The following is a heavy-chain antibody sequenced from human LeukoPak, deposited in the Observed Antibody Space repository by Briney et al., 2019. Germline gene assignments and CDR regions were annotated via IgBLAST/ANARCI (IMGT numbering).Heavy chain of an antibody. CDR3: AKDPNHYSSPTDLGYYYMDV. V-gene: IGHV3-23*01. D-gene: IGHD4-11*01. J-gene: IGHJ6*03. Sequence: GGSLRLSCAASGFTFSSYAMSWVRQAPGKGLEWVSAISGSGGSTYYADSVKGRFTISRDNSKNTLYLQMNSLRAEDTAVYYCAKDPNHYSSPTDLGYYYMDVWGKGTTVTVSS. CDR2: ISGSGGST. CDR1: GFTFSSYA.